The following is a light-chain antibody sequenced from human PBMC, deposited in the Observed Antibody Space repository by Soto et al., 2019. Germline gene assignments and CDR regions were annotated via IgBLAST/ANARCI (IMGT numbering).Light chain of an antibody. CDR3: GAWDSSLSAYV. Sequence: QSVLTQPPSVSAAPGQKVIISCSGSSFNIGNNYVSWYQQLPGTAPKLLIYDNNKRPSGIPDRFSGSKSGTSATLAITGLQTADEADYYCGAWDSSLSAYVFGTGTKGTVL. V-gene: IGLV1-51*01. CDR1: SFNIGNNY. CDR2: DNN. J-gene: IGLJ1*01.